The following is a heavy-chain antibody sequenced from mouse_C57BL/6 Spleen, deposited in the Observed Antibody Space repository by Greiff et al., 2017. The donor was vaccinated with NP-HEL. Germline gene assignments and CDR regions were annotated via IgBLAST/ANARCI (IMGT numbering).Heavy chain of an antibody. Sequence: QVQLKESGPELVKPGASVKISCKASGYAFSSSWMNWVKQRPGKGLEWIGRIYPGDGDTNYNGKFKGKATLTADKSSSTAYMQLSSLTSEDSAVYFCARSGMVTSYWYFDVWGTGTTVTVSS. V-gene: IGHV1-82*01. J-gene: IGHJ1*03. CDR1: GYAFSSSW. CDR2: IYPGDGDT. D-gene: IGHD2-3*01. CDR3: ARSGMVTSYWYFDV.